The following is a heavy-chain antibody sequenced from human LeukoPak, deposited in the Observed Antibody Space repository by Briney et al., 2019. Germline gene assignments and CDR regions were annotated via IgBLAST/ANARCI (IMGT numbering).Heavy chain of an antibody. D-gene: IGHD3-22*01. V-gene: IGHV4-34*01. CDR2: INHSGST. Sequence: PSETLSLTCAVYGGSFSGYYWSWIRQPPGKGLEWIGEINHSGSTNYNPSLKSRDSISVETSKHQSSLKLSSVTAADTAVYYCARAKGSGYYPNWFDPWGQGTLVTVSS. CDR3: ARAKGSGYYPNWFDP. J-gene: IGHJ5*02. CDR1: GGSFSGYY.